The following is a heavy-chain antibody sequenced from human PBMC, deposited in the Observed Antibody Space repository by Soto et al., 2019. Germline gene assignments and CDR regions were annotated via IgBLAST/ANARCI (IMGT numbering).Heavy chain of an antibody. CDR1: GFTFRSFT. J-gene: IGHJ5*02. CDR3: TRDASRASSTRGLFDP. Sequence: PGGSLRLSCAASGFTFRSFTMNWVPQSPGKALEWVSTISSNSAYIYYTDALRGRFTISRDNAKKSLHLQLNSLRAEDTAVYYCTRDASRASSTRGLFDPWGPGTMVTVSS. V-gene: IGHV3-21*01. D-gene: IGHD6-13*01. CDR2: ISSNSAYI.